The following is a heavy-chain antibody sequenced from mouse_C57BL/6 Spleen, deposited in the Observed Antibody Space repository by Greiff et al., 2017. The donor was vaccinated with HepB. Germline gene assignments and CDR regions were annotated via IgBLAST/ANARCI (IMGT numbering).Heavy chain of an antibody. CDR3: ATIYYGYDGYAMDD. CDR1: GYAFSSYW. Sequence: QVQLQQSGAELVKPGASVKISCKASGYAFSSYWMNWVKQRPGKGLEWIGQIYPGDGDTNYNGKFKGKATRTADKSSSTAYMQLSSLTSEDSAVYFCATIYYGYDGYAMDDWGQGTSVTVSS. CDR2: IYPGDGDT. V-gene: IGHV1-80*01. J-gene: IGHJ4*01. D-gene: IGHD2-2*01.